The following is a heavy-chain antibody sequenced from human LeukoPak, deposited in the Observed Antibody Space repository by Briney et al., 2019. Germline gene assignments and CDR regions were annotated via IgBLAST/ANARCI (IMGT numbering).Heavy chain of an antibody. V-gene: IGHV3-48*01. CDR1: GFTFSSYS. D-gene: IGHD2-2*01. Sequence: GGSLRLSCAASGFTFSSYSMNWVRQAPGKGLEWVSYISSSSSTIYYADSVKGRFTISRDNAKNSLYLQMNSLRAEDTAVYYCARETIVVVNDRFDYWGQGTLVTVSS. CDR3: ARETIVVVNDRFDY. CDR2: ISSSSSTI. J-gene: IGHJ4*02.